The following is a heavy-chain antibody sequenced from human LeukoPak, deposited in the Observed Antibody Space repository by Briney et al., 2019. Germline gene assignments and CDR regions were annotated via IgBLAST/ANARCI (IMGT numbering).Heavy chain of an antibody. V-gene: IGHV3-43*02. J-gene: IGHJ6*02. Sequence: GGSLRLSCAAPGFTFGSYDMHWVRQVPGKGLQWVSLISGDGGTTYYSDSVKGRFTISRDNSKNALYLQMNSLRIEDTALYYCAKGGLVFGMDVWGQGTTVTVS. D-gene: IGHD3/OR15-3a*01. CDR2: ISGDGGTT. CDR3: AKGGLVFGMDV. CDR1: GFTFGSYD.